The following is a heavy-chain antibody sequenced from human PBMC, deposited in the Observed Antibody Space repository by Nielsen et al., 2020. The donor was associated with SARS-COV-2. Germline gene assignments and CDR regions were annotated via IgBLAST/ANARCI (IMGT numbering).Heavy chain of an antibody. Sequence: ASVKVSCKASGYTFTSYDINWVRQATGQGLEWMGWMNPNSGGTNYAQKFQGRVTMTRDTSISTAYMELSRLRSDDTAVYYCARDESGSVGPTNYWGQGTLVTVSS. CDR1: GYTFTSYD. J-gene: IGHJ4*02. CDR3: ARDESGSVGPTNY. CDR2: MNPNSGGT. D-gene: IGHD2-15*01. V-gene: IGHV1-2*02.